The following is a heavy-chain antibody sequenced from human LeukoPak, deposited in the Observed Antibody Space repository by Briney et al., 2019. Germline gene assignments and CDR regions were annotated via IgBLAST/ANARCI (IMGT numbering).Heavy chain of an antibody. J-gene: IGHJ5*02. CDR1: GGSISSGDYY. CDR2: IYYSGST. CDR3: ARDQTGDYYDGSGYYSWFDP. V-gene: IGHV4-30-4*01. Sequence: SETLSLTCTVSGGSISSGDYYWSWIRQPPGKGLEWIGYIYYSGSTYYNPSLKSRVTISVDTSKNQFSLKRSSVTAADTAVYYCARDQTGDYYDGSGYYSWFDPWGQGTLVTVSS. D-gene: IGHD3-22*01.